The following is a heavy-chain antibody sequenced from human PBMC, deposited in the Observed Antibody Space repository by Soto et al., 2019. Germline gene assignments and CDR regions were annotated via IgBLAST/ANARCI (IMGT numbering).Heavy chain of an antibody. D-gene: IGHD2-21*01. CDR3: TRTFDGSDSFSPYFDF. CDR2: IRRKAKRYAT. CDR1: GFTFSGSA. J-gene: IGHJ4*02. V-gene: IGHV3-73*02. Sequence: EVQLVESGGGLVQPGGSLKLSCAASGFTFSGSAMHWVRQASGKGLEWVGQIRRKAKRYATEYVASVKGRFTISRDDSKNMAYLQMNSLKTEDTAVYYCTRTFDGSDSFSPYFDFWGQGTLVTVSS.